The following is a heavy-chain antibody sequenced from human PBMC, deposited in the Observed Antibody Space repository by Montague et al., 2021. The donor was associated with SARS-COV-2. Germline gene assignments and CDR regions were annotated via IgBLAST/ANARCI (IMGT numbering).Heavy chain of an antibody. V-gene: IGHV4-39*02. Sequence: SETLSLTCTVSGGSVSSSSYYWGWIRQPPGKGLEWIGSIYYTGSTYYNPSLKSRFTISRDNAKKSLYLQMDSLRAEDTAVYFCAREAVGYSHGYPYWYFDLWGRGTLVTVSS. D-gene: IGHD5-18*01. CDR3: AREAVGYSHGYPYWYFDL. CDR1: GGSVSSSSYY. CDR2: IYYTGST. J-gene: IGHJ2*01.